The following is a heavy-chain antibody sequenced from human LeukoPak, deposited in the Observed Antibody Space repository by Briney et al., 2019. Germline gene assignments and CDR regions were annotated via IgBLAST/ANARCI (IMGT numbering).Heavy chain of an antibody. D-gene: IGHD5-18*01. V-gene: IGHV1-69*13. Sequence: GASVKVSCKASGGTVISYAISWVRQAPGQGLEWRGGIIPIFGTANYAQKFQGRVTITADESTSTAYMELSSLRSEDTAVYYCAINTAMAKYYYYYYMDVWGKGTTVTVSS. CDR3: AINTAMAKYYYYYYMDV. CDR2: IIPIFGTA. J-gene: IGHJ6*03. CDR1: GGTVISYA.